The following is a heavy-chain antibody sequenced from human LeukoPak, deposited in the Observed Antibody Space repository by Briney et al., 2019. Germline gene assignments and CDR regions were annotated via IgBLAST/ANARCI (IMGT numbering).Heavy chain of an antibody. CDR2: INYIRTT. CDR1: GGSVSSSSYY. CDR3: ARSYSSSDHYYHYGMDV. D-gene: IGHD6-13*01. J-gene: IGHJ6*02. Sequence: LETLSLTCTVSGGSVSSSSYYWGWIRQPPGKGLEWIGYINYIRTTDYNPSLKSRVTISLDTSKNRFSLKLSSVTAADTAMYYCARSYSSSDHYYHYGMDVWGQGTTVTVSS. V-gene: IGHV4-61*05.